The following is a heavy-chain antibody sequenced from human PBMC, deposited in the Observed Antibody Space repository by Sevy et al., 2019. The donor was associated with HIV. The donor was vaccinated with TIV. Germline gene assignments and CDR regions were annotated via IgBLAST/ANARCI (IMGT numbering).Heavy chain of an antibody. V-gene: IGHV3-53*01. CDR2: IYSGGST. CDR1: GFTVSSNY. J-gene: IGHJ4*02. Sequence: GGSLRLSCAASGFTVSSNYMSWVRQAPGKGLEWVSVIYSGGSTYYADSVKGRFTISRDNSKNTLYLQMNSLRAEDMAVYYCASGGNDYSNYAAIGPFDYWGQGTLVTVSS. D-gene: IGHD4-4*01. CDR3: ASGGNDYSNYAAIGPFDY.